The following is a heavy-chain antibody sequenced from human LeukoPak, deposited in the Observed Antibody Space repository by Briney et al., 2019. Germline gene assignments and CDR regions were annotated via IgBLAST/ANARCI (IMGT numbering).Heavy chain of an antibody. V-gene: IGHV3-23*03. CDR3: AKAASDRSGYYAAYYYYGMDV. Sequence: GGSLRLSFAASGISFSSYAMNWVRQAPGKGPEWLSYITSDGTTIYYADSVKGRFTISRDNSKNTLYLQMNSLRAEDTAVYYCAKAASDRSGYYAAYYYYGMDVWGQGTTVTVSS. D-gene: IGHD3-22*01. CDR1: GISFSSYA. J-gene: IGHJ6*02. CDR2: ITSDGTTI.